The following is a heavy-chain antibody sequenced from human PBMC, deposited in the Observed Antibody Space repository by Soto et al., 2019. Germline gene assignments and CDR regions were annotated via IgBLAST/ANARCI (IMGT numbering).Heavy chain of an antibody. V-gene: IGHV1-69*10. J-gene: IGHJ4*02. CDR3: VRFYGDYVNGVKRRYFDF. CDR1: GGSFSSLV. CDR2: INPMLGVA. Sequence: SVKVSCKASGGSFSSLVISWLRQAPGQGPEWMGGINPMLGVANFAQKFQDRVTITADESTTTAYMELSSLRSEDTGVYYCVRFYGDYVNGVKRRYFDFWGQGTLVTVSS. D-gene: IGHD4-17*01.